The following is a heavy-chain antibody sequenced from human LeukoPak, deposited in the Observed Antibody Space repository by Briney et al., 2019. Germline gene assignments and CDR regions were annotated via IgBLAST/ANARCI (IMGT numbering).Heavy chain of an antibody. Sequence: GASVKVSCKASGYTFTSYYMHWVRQAPGQGLEWMGIINPSGGSTSYAQKFQGRVTMTRDMSTSTVYMELSSLRSEDTAVYYCARSRKIAVLDYWGQGTLVTVSS. D-gene: IGHD6-19*01. CDR2: INPSGGST. CDR3: ARSRKIAVLDY. CDR1: GYTFTSYY. J-gene: IGHJ4*02. V-gene: IGHV1-46*01.